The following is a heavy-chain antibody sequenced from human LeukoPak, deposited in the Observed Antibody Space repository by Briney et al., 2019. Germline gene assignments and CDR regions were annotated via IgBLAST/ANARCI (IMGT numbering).Heavy chain of an antibody. J-gene: IGHJ4*02. CDR2: IGDSGDNT. CDR3: AKSRSSGNSCSNY. Sequence: GGSLRLSCAASGFIFSNYAMSWVRQAPGKGLEWISVIGDSGDNTYYADSVKGRFTISRDNPKNTLYLQMNGLRAEDTAVYYCAKSRSSGNSCSNYWGQGTLVTVSS. CDR1: GFIFSNYA. D-gene: IGHD2-15*01. V-gene: IGHV3-23*01.